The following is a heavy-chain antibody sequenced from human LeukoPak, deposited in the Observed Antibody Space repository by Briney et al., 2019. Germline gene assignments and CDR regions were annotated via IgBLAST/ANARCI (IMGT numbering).Heavy chain of an antibody. J-gene: IGHJ4*02. D-gene: IGHD3-16*02. Sequence: ASVKVSCKSSGYTFTSYGISWVRQPPAQGLEWMGLISAYNGNTNYPHKLQGRVTITTDTSTTTPYMELRRLRSDVTAVYYCARDPVPMITFGGVIVKTYYFDHGGQGTLVTVSS. CDR2: ISAYNGNT. CDR3: ARDPVPMITFGGVIVKTYYFDH. CDR1: GYTFTSYG. V-gene: IGHV1-18*01.